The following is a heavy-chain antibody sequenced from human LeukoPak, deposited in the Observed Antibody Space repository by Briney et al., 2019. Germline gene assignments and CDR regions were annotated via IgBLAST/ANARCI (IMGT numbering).Heavy chain of an antibody. J-gene: IGHJ4*02. CDR1: GFTFSSYG. CDR3: AKDSADRRIRGPTDY. Sequence: PGGSLRLSCAASGFTFSSYGMHWVRQAPGKGLEWVAFIRYDGSNKYYADSVKGRFTISRDNSKNTLYLQMNSLRAEDTAVYYCAKDSADRRIRGPTDYWGQGTLVTVSS. V-gene: IGHV3-30*02. D-gene: IGHD4-17*01. CDR2: IRYDGSNK.